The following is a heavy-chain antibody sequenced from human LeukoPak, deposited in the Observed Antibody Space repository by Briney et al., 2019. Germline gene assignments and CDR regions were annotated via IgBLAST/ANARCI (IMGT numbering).Heavy chain of an antibody. CDR3: AREPTAMIL. Sequence: GGSLRLSCAASGFTFSSYAMSWVRQAPGKGLEWVSSISSSSTYIYYADSVKGRFTISRDNAKNSLYLQMNSLRVEDTAVYYCAREPTAMILWGQGTLVTVSS. D-gene: IGHD5-18*01. J-gene: IGHJ4*02. V-gene: IGHV3-21*01. CDR2: ISSSSTYI. CDR1: GFTFSSYA.